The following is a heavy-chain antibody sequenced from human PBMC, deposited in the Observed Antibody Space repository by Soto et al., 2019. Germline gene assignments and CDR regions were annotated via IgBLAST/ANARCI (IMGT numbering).Heavy chain of an antibody. CDR2: IYHSGST. J-gene: IGHJ6*02. D-gene: IGHD3-3*01. CDR1: GGSISSGGYS. V-gene: IGHV4-30-2*01. Sequence: SETLSLTCAVSGGSISSGGYSWSWIRQPPGKGLEWIGYIYHSGSTYYNPSLKSRVTISVDRSKNQFSLKLSSVTAADTAVYYCARAPGDFWSGYYGMDAWGQGTTVTVSS. CDR3: ARAPGDFWSGYYGMDA.